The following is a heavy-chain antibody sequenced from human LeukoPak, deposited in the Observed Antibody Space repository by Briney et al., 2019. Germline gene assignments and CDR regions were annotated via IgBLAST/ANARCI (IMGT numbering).Heavy chain of an antibody. D-gene: IGHD3-22*01. CDR2: IQYDGVDK. V-gene: IGHV3-30*02. J-gene: IGHJ4*02. Sequence: PGGSLRLSCAASGFTFSSSGMHWVRQAPGKGLEWVAFIQYDGVDKFYVDSVKGRFTISRDNSKNALYLQMNSLRVEDTAMYYCARAEEEVVVITTPDYWGQGTLVTVSS. CDR1: GFTFSSSG. CDR3: ARAEEEVVVITTPDY.